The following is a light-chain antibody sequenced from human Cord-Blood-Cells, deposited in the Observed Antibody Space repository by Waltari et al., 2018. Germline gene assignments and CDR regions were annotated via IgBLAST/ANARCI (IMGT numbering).Light chain of an antibody. V-gene: IGKV3-11*01. Sequence: IVLTQSPAPLSLSPGERATLSCRASQSVSSYLAWYQQKPGQAPRLLIYDASNRATSIPARFSGSGSGTDFTLTISSLEPEDFAVYYCQQRSNWPPFTFGPGTKVDSK. CDR1: QSVSSY. CDR2: DAS. J-gene: IGKJ3*01. CDR3: QQRSNWPPFT.